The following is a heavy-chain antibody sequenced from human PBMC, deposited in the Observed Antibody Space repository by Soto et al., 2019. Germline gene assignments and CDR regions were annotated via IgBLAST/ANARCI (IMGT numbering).Heavy chain of an antibody. J-gene: IGHJ4*02. D-gene: IGHD6-19*01. CDR2: IKSKTDGGTT. V-gene: IGHV3-15*01. CDR1: GFTFSNAW. CDR3: TTTIAVAGNVRDY. Sequence: GGSLRLSCAASGFTFSNAWMSWVRQAPGKGLEWVGRIKSKTDGGTTDYAAPVKGRFTISRDDSKNTLYLQMNSLKTEDTAVYYCTTTIAVAGNVRDYWGQGTLVTVSS.